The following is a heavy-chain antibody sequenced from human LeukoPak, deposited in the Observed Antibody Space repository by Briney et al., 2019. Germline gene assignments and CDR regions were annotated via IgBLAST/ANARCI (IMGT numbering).Heavy chain of an antibody. Sequence: SETLSLTCTVSGGSISSYYWSWIRQPPGKGLEWIGSIYYGGGTHYNPSLKSRATIFLDTSMNQFSLRLTSVTAADTALYFCARESFEEPGTMDHWGQGTLVSVSS. V-gene: IGHV4-59*08. J-gene: IGHJ4*02. CDR2: IYYGGGT. D-gene: IGHD4/OR15-4a*01. CDR3: ARESFEEPGTMDH. CDR1: GGSISSYY.